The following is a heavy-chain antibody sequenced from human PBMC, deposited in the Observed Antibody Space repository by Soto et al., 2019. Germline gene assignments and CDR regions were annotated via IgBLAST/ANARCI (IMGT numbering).Heavy chain of an antibody. J-gene: IGHJ3*01. CDR3: AKMGGNTFDV. V-gene: IGHV4-4*02. D-gene: IGHD3-16*01. Sequence: QVQLQESGPGLVEPSGTLSLTCAVSSGAISNTNWWSWVRQPPGKGLEWIGEIYHSGNINYNPSLKSRGAISVGESKNLFSLRLSSVTAADTAVYYGAKMGGNTFDVWGQGTLVTVSS. CDR2: IYHSGNI. CDR1: SGAISNTNW.